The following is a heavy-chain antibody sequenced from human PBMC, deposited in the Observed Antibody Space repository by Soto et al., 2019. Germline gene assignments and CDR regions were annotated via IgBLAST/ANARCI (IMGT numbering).Heavy chain of an antibody. CDR2: INRDGSST. CDR1: GFTFSSYW. D-gene: IGHD4-17*01. CDR3: AGEPATRTDWDY. J-gene: IGHJ4*02. Sequence: EVQLVESGGGLVQPGGSLRLSCAASGFTFSSYWMHWVRQAPGKGLVWVSRINRDGSSTNYADSVKGRFTISRDNAKNTLYLQMNSLRAEDTAVYYCAGEPATRTDWDYWGQGTLVTVSS. V-gene: IGHV3-74*01.